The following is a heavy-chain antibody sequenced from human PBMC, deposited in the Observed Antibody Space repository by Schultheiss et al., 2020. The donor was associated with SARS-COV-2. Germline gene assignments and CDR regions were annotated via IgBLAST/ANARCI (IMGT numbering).Heavy chain of an antibody. CDR3: ARDPLYYDSSAAFDI. CDR1: GFTFSSYA. D-gene: IGHD3-22*01. Sequence: GGSLRLSCAASGFTFSSYAMSWVRQAPGKGLVWVSRINSDGSSTSYADSVKGRFTISRDNAKNSLYLQMNSLRAEDTAVYYCARDPLYYDSSAAFDIWGQGTMVTVSS. V-gene: IGHV3-74*01. CDR2: INSDGSST. J-gene: IGHJ3*02.